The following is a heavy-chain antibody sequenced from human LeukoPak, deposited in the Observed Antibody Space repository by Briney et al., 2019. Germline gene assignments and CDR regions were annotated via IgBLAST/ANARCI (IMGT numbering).Heavy chain of an antibody. D-gene: IGHD6-13*01. CDR2: IKQDGSEK. CDR3: ARGIAAAGTEFDY. J-gene: IGHJ4*02. V-gene: IGHV3-7*01. CDR1: GFTFSSYW. Sequence: GGSLRLSCAASGFTFSSYWMSWVRQAPGKGLEWVANIKQDGSEKYYVESVKGRFTISRDNAKNSLYLQMNSLRAEDTAVYYCARGIAAAGTEFDYWGQGTLVTVSS.